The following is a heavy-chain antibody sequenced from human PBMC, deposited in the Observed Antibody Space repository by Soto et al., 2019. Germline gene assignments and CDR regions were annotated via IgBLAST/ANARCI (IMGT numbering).Heavy chain of an antibody. D-gene: IGHD3-9*01. Sequence: QVQLQESGPTVVKPSQTLSLTCTVSDGSITSANHYWTWIRQHPGKGLEWIGYIHCSGSTSYNPSLKPRLAISVDTSTSQFSLRLTSVSAAVTAVYYCVASSYDILNGYAQIFDYWGQGILVTVSS. J-gene: IGHJ4*02. CDR2: IHCSGST. CDR1: DGSITSANHY. V-gene: IGHV4-31*02. CDR3: VASSYDILNGYAQIFDY.